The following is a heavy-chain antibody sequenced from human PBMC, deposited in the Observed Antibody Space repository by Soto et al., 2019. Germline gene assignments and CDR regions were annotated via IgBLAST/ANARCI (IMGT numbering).Heavy chain of an antibody. CDR2: IYYSGST. V-gene: IGHV4-31*03. CDR3: ARASLHLGELSPPLDY. D-gene: IGHD3-16*02. J-gene: IGHJ4*02. CDR1: GGSISSGGYY. Sequence: PSETLSLTCTVSGGSISSGGYYWSWIRQHPGKGLEWIGYIYYSGSTYYNPSLKSRVTISVDTSKNQFSLKLSSVTAADTAVYYCARASLHLGELSPPLDYWGQGTLVTVSS.